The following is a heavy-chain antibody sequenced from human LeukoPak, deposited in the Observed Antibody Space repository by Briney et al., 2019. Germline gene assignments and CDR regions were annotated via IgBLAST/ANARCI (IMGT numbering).Heavy chain of an antibody. Sequence: SETLSLTCTVSGGSISGYYWSWIRQPPGKGLEWIGNIYYSGSTNYNPSLKSRVTTSVDTSKKQFSLKLSSVIAADTAVYYCARSYYGYHGSGSYYSLDYWGQGTLVTVSS. V-gene: IGHV4-59*01. D-gene: IGHD3-10*01. CDR1: GGSISGYY. J-gene: IGHJ4*02. CDR3: ARSYYGYHGSGSYYSLDY. CDR2: IYYSGST.